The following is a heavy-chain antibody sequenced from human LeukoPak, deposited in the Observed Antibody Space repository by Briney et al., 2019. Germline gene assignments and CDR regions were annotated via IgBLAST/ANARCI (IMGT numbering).Heavy chain of an antibody. V-gene: IGHV3-48*03. CDR2: IGSSGNAI. D-gene: IGHD1-1*01. CDR1: GFTFSNYE. J-gene: IGHJ5*02. CDR3: ARGGYRSDWFDP. Sequence: GGSLRLSCAASGFTFSNYEMNWVRQAPGKGLEWVAYIGSSGNAIYYEDSVKGRFTISRDNAKNSLYLQMNSLRADDTAVYYCARGGYRSDWFDPWGQGTLVTASS.